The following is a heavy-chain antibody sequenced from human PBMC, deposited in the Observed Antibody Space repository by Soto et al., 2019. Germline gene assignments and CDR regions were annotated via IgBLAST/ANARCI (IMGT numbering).Heavy chain of an antibody. D-gene: IGHD6-19*01. CDR3: ARRSIAVPDPSYFDS. V-gene: IGHV5-51*01. CDR1: GYSFTSYW. CDR2: IYPGDSDT. J-gene: IGHJ4*02. Sequence: PGESLKISCKGSGYSFTSYWIGWVRQMPGKGLEWMGIIYPGDSDTRYSPSFQGQVTISADKSISTAYLQWSSLKASDTAMYYCARRSIAVPDPSYFDSWGQGTLVTVSS.